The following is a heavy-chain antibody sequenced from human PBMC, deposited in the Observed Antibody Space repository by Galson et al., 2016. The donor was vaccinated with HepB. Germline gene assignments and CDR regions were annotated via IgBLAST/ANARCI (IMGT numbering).Heavy chain of an antibody. V-gene: IGHV3-21*01. CDR1: RFTFSSYS. D-gene: IGHD1-1*01. CDR2: ISSSGRYI. J-gene: IGHJ5*02. Sequence: SLRLSCAVSRFTFSSYSMNWVRQAPGKGLEWVSFISSSGRYIYYADSVKGRFTISRYNAKNSLYLQMNSLRAEDTAIYYCATDTSMDDDQWGQGTLVTVSS. CDR3: ATDTSMDDDQ.